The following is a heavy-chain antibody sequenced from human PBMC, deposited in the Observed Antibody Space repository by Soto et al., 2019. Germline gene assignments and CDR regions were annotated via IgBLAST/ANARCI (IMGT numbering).Heavy chain of an antibody. J-gene: IGHJ4*01. Sequence: QVQLVESGGDVVQAGRSLRLSCAASGFTFSNYGMHWARQAPGTGLEWVAAILYDGSNKYYADSVKGRFTISRDNSKNPLYXQXNRLSAEDTXVYYCAGGTYYFDYCG. D-gene: IGHD1-26*01. CDR1: GFTFSNYG. V-gene: IGHV3-33*01. CDR2: ILYDGSNK. CDR3: AGGTYYFDY.